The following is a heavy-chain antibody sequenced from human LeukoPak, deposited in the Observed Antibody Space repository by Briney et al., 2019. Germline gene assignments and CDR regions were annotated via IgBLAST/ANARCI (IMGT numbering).Heavy chain of an antibody. CDR3: ARDRGYCSGGSCYSSYYGMDV. CDR2: IYYSGST. Sequence: SQTLSLTCTVSGGSISSGGYYWSWIRQHPGKGLEWIGYIYYSGSTHYNPSLKSRVTISVDTSKNQFSLKLSSVTAADTAVYYCARDRGYCSGGSCYSSYYGMDVWGQGTTVTVSS. J-gene: IGHJ6*02. D-gene: IGHD2-15*01. CDR1: GGSISSGGYY. V-gene: IGHV4-31*03.